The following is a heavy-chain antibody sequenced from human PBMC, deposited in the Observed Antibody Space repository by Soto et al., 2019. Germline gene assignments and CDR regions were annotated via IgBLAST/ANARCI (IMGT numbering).Heavy chain of an antibody. D-gene: IGHD2-15*01. CDR3: ASRSTVVVAATEAFDY. CDR2: IIPILGIA. J-gene: IGHJ4*02. CDR1: GGTFSTYT. V-gene: IGHV1-69*02. Sequence: QVQLVQSGAEVKKPGSSVKVSCKAYGGTFSTYTISWVRQAPGQGLEWMGRIIPILGIANYAKKFQGRVTITADKSTSTAYMELSSLRSEDTAVYYCASRSTVVVAATEAFDYWGQGTLVTVSS.